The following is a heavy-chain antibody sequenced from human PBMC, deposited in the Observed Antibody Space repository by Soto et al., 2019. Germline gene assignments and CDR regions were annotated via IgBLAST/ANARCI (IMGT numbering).Heavy chain of an antibody. V-gene: IGHV3-23*01. J-gene: IGHJ4*02. D-gene: IGHD1-1*01. CDR2: ISGSGGGT. Sequence: EVQVLESGGGLVQPGGSLRLSYAASGFTFSSYAMSWVRQAPGKGLEWVSSISGSGGGTYYADSVKGRFTFSRDNSKNTLYLQMNSLRAEDTAVYYCAKFGMATTKRSPPYYIDYWGQGALVTVSS. CDR1: GFTFSSYA. CDR3: AKFGMATTKRSPPYYIDY.